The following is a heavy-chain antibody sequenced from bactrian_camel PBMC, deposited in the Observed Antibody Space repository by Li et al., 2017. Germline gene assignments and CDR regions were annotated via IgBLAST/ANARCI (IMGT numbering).Heavy chain of an antibody. Sequence: HVQLVESGGGSVQAGESLTLSCSISGYTYSPYCMGWWRQFPGKTRWEREVVATIDSGALTQYADSVKGRFTISQDKGKNTVYLLMNSLKPDDSGTYYCAYESGTMPDLCRRRGPGGYFGQGTQVTVS. V-gene: IGHV3S53*01. CDR2: IDSGALT. D-gene: IGHD7*01. J-gene: IGHJ4*01. CDR1: GYTYSPYC.